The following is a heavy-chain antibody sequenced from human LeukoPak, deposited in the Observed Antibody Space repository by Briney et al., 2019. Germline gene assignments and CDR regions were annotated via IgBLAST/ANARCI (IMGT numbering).Heavy chain of an antibody. V-gene: IGHV3-66*01. CDR2: FYSDGSI. D-gene: IGHD2-8*01. J-gene: IGHJ4*02. Sequence: GGSLRLSCAASGFTVNTYAMSWVRQAPGKGLEWISFFYSDGSINYADSVKGRFTISGDISENTLYLQMNSLRADDTAVYYCAGGRQRANFDYWGQGTLVTVSS. CDR1: GFTVNTYA. CDR3: AGGRQRANFDY.